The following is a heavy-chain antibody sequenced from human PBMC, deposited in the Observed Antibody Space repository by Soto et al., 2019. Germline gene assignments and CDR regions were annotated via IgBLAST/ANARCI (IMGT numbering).Heavy chain of an antibody. CDR2: IYYSGST. CDR3: ARVGAANWFDP. CDR1: GGSISSGDYY. V-gene: IGHV4-30-4*01. D-gene: IGHD2-15*01. Sequence: SETLSLTCTVSGGSISSGDYYWSWIRQPPGKGLEWIGYIYYSGSTYYNPSLKSRVTISVDTSKNQFSLKLSSVTAADTAVYYCARVGAANWFDPWGQGTLVTVSS. J-gene: IGHJ5*02.